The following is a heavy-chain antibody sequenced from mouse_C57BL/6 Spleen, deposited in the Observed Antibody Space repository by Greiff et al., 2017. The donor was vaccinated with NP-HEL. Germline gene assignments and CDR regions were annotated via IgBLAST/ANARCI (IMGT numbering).Heavy chain of an antibody. CDR1: GYTFTSYW. J-gene: IGHJ2*01. D-gene: IGHD1-3*01. CDR3: ARSELEVVDY. CDR2: IYPSDSET. V-gene: IGHV1-61*01. Sequence: QVQLQQPGAELVRPGSSVKLSCKASGYTFTSYWMDWVKQRPGQGLEWIGNIYPSDSETHYNQKFKDKATLTVDKSSSTAYMQLSSLTSEDSAVYYCARSELEVVDYWGQGTTLTVSS.